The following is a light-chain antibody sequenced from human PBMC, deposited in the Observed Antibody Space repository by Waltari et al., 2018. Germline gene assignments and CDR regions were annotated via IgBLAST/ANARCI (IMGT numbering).Light chain of an antibody. CDR1: SPTIGNHY. CDR2: SNN. V-gene: IGLV1-47*01. Sequence: QSVLSQPPSASGTPGQRATISFSGSSPTIGNHYLSWYQQLPGTAPKLLIYSNNQRPSGVPDRFSGSKSGTSASLAINGLRSEDEADYYCATWDDSLRMVFGGGTELTVL. J-gene: IGLJ3*02. CDR3: ATWDDSLRMV.